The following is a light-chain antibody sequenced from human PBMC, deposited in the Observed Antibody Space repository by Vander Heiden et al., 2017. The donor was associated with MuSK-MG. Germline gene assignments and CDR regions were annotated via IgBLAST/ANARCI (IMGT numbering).Light chain of an antibody. Sequence: QSALTQPRSVSGSPGQSVTISCTGTSRDVGAYNYVSWYQQHPGKAPKLVRYDVTKRPSGVPDRFSGSKSGNTASLSISGLQAEDEAYYYCSSYAGGYTCIFGGGTKLTVL. CDR1: SRDVGAYNY. CDR3: SSYAGGYTCI. CDR2: DVT. V-gene: IGLV2-11*01. J-gene: IGLJ2*01.